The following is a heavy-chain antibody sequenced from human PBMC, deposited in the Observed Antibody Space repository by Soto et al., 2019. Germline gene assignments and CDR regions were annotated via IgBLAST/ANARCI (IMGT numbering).Heavy chain of an antibody. D-gene: IGHD3-22*01. J-gene: IGHJ4*02. CDR1: GFTFSSYE. Sequence: LRLSCAASGFTFSSYEMNWVRQAPGKGLEWVSYISSSGSTIYYADSVKGRFTISRDNAKNSLYLQMNSLRAEDTAVYYCARGTMIGGRDYFDYWGQGTLVTVSS. CDR3: ARGTMIGGRDYFDY. CDR2: ISSSGSTI. V-gene: IGHV3-48*03.